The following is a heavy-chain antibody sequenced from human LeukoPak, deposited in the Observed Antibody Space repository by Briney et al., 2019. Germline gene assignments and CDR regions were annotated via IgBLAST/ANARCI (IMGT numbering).Heavy chain of an antibody. V-gene: IGHV3-53*01. CDR3: ASFLHHYYDSSGYPDY. Sequence: ETLSLTCDVSGVSINTCCYYWTWIRQPPGKGLEWVSVIYRGGSTYYADSVKGRFTISRDNSKNTLYLQMNSLRAEDTAVYYCASFLHHYYDSSGYPDYWGQGTLVTVSS. CDR1: GVSINTCCYY. D-gene: IGHD3-22*01. J-gene: IGHJ4*02. CDR2: IYRGGST.